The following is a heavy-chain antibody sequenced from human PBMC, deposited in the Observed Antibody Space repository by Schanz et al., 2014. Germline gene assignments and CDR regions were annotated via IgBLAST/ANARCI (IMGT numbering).Heavy chain of an antibody. D-gene: IGHD3-22*01. CDR2: IGNGGVTI. V-gene: IGHV3-48*04. CDR3: ARPPHDSSGYYPFDY. J-gene: IGHJ4*02. Sequence: EVQLVESGGGLVQPGGSLRLSCAASGFGFSSYSMNWVRQAPGKGLEWVSYIGNGGVTIYYADSVKGRFTISRDNAKNSLYLLMNSLRAEDTAVYYCARPPHDSSGYYPFDYWGQGTLVIVSS. CDR1: GFGFSSYS.